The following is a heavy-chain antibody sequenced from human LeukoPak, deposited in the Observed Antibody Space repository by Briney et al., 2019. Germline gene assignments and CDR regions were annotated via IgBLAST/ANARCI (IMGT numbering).Heavy chain of an antibody. V-gene: IGHV1-2*02. CDR1: GYSFIGYY. Sequence: GASVKVSCKTSGYSFIGYYIHWVRQAPGQGLEWMGWINSNSGGTNYAQKFQGRVTMTRDTSISTAYMELSRLRSDDTAVYYCARSGSYELDYWGQGTLVTVSS. D-gene: IGHD3-10*01. CDR3: ARSGSYELDY. CDR2: INSNSGGT. J-gene: IGHJ4*02.